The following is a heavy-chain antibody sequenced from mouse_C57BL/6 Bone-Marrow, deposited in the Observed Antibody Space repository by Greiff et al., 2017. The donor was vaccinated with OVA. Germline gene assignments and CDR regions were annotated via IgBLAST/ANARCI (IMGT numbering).Heavy chain of an antibody. CDR3: ARWHGWFAY. Sequence: EVKLVESGGGLVKPGGSLKLSCAASGFTFSSYTMSWVRQTPEKRLEWVATISGGGGNTYYPDSVKGRFTISRDNAKNTLYLQMSSLRSEDTALYYCARWHGWFAYWGQGTLVTVSA. J-gene: IGHJ3*01. CDR1: GFTFSSYT. V-gene: IGHV5-9*01. CDR2: ISGGGGNT.